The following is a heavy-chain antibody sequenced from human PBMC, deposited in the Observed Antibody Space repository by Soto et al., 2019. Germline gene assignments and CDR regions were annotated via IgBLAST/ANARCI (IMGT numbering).Heavy chain of an antibody. CDR1: GGSINSGYC. Sequence: PSETLSLTCTVSGGSINSGYCWSWIRQHPGKGLEWIGYIYYSGSTNYNPSLKSRVTISVDTSKNQFSLKLSSVTAADTAVYYCARDRTTGTTNWFDPWGQGTLVTVSS. CDR3: ARDRTTGTTNWFDP. CDR2: IYYSGST. J-gene: IGHJ5*02. D-gene: IGHD1-1*01. V-gene: IGHV4-61*01.